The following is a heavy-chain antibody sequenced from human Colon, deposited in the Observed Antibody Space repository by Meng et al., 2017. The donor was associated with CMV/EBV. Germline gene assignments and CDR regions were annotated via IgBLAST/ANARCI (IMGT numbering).Heavy chain of an antibody. CDR3: ARNDGWYLTPNYLNP. V-gene: IGHV1-46*01. Sequence: SRYPFTTSYLRWVRQAPGQGLEWMGMINPGSGNTRYAQTFQGRFTMTRDTSTTTVYMDLSSLRSDDTAVYYCARNDGWYLTPNYLNPWGQGTLVTVSS. CDR2: INPGSGNT. D-gene: IGHD4-23*01. CDR1: RYPFTTSY. J-gene: IGHJ5*02.